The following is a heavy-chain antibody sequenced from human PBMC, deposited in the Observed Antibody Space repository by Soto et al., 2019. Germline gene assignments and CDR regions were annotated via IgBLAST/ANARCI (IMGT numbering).Heavy chain of an antibody. D-gene: IGHD6-13*01. CDR3: ARAPPRGIAAPGTWGSGMDV. Sequence: QVQVVESGGGVVQPGRSLRLSCAASGFSFSSYAMHRVRQAPGKGLEWVAVISYDGSNKYYADSVKGRITISRDSSNNMVYLQMNSLRAEDTAVYYCARAPPRGIAAPGTWGSGMDVWGQGTTITVSS. J-gene: IGHJ6*02. V-gene: IGHV3-30-3*01. CDR2: ISYDGSNK. CDR1: GFSFSSYA.